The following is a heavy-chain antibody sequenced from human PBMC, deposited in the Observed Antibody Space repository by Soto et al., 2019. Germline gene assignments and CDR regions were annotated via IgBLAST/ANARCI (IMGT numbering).Heavy chain of an antibody. J-gene: IGHJ5*02. CDR1: GDSISSGGYY. D-gene: IGHD2-2*01. V-gene: IGHV4-31*03. CDR2: IFYSGYS. CDR3: ARRNPIVVVPTAMGGFDP. Sequence: QVHLQESGPGLVKPSQTLSLTCTVSGDSISSGGYYWSWIRQSPGKGLEWMGYIFYSGYSYSTPSPQRRLFIAADTSKNHFSLGLSAVTAADSAVYDCARRNPIVVVPTAMGGFDPWGQGALVTVSS.